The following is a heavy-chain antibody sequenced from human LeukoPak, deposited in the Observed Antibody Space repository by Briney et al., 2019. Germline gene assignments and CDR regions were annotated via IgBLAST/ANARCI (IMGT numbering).Heavy chain of an antibody. J-gene: IGHJ4*02. Sequence: PSETLSLTCAVYGGSFSGYYWSWIRQPPRKGLEWIGEINHSGSTNYNPSLTSRVTISVDTSKNQFSVKLTSVSAADTAVYYCARDSGRVGAPAVWGQGALVTVSS. CDR3: ARDSGRVGAPAV. CDR1: GGSFSGYY. V-gene: IGHV4-34*01. D-gene: IGHD1-26*01. CDR2: INHSGST.